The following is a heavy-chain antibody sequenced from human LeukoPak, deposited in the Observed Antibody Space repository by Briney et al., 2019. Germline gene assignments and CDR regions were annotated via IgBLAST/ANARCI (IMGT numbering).Heavy chain of an antibody. CDR3: AREGFGAA. CDR1: GFTFSSYW. J-gene: IGHJ5*02. Sequence: GGSLRLSCAASGFTFSSYWMHWVRQAPGRGLVWASRINSDGSSTSYADSVKGRFTISRDNAKNTLYLQMNSLRVEDTAVYYCAREGFGAAWGQGTLVTVSS. V-gene: IGHV3-74*01. CDR2: INSDGSST. D-gene: IGHD1-26*01.